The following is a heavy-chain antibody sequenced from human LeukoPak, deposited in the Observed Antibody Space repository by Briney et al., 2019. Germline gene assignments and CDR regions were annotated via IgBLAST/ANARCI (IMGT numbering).Heavy chain of an antibody. Sequence: GGSLRLSCAASGFTFRSYEMNWVRQSPGKGLEWVSYISSSGRSIYYADSVKGRFTISRDNAKNSLYLQMNSLRAEDTAVYYCARFYSSPPFGYWFDPWGQGTLVTVSS. CDR1: GFTFRSYE. J-gene: IGHJ5*02. CDR2: ISSSGRSI. CDR3: ARFYSSPPFGYWFDP. V-gene: IGHV3-48*03. D-gene: IGHD6-13*01.